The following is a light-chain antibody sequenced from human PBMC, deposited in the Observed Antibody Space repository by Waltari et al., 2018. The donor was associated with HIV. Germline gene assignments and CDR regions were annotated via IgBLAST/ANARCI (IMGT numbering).Light chain of an antibody. CDR2: AAT. J-gene: IGKJ5*01. Sequence: DIQMTHSPSSLSASLGDEVTITCRASQNIQNYVNWYRQKPGGAPKLLVYAATNLQSGVPGRFRGGGSGTDFTLTINNLQPEDSAIYICQQTYSASMTFGQGTRV. CDR1: QNIQNY. V-gene: IGKV1-39*01. CDR3: QQTYSASMT.